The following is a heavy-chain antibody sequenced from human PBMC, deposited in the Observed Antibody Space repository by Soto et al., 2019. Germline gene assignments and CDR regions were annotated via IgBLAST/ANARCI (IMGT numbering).Heavy chain of an antibody. V-gene: IGHV5-51*01. D-gene: IGHD4-17*01. Sequence: GESLKISCKGSGYSFTSYWIGWVRQMPGKGLEWMGIIYPGDSDTRYSPSFQGQVTISADKSISTAYLQWSSLKASDTAMYYCARHHYGDSTTQSRPFDYWGQGTLVTVSS. CDR1: GYSFTSYW. J-gene: IGHJ4*02. CDR2: IYPGDSDT. CDR3: ARHHYGDSTTQSRPFDY.